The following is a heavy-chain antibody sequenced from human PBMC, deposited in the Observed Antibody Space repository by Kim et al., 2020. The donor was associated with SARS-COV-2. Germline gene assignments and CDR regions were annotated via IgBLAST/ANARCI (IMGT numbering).Heavy chain of an antibody. CDR2: ITRTGDIM. CDR3: ARGGGGYCSAGSCYSQDWFDP. D-gene: IGHD2-15*01. CDR1: GFIFSDHY. V-gene: IGHV3-11*01. J-gene: IGHJ5*02. Sequence: GGSLRLSCAASGFIFSDHYMTWIRQAPGKGLEWVSYITRTGDIMADSVKGRFTISRDNAKNSLYLQMNSLRVEDTAVYYCARGGGGYCSAGSCYSQDWFDPWGQGTLVTVSS.